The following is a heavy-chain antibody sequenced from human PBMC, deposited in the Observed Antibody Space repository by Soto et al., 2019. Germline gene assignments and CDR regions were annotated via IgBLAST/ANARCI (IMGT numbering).Heavy chain of an antibody. CDR2: INPSGGST. CDR1: GYTFTSYY. V-gene: IGHV1-46*01. D-gene: IGHD3-3*01. Sequence: ASVKVSCKASGYTFTSYYMHWVRQAPGQGLEWMGIINPSGGSTSYAQKFQGRVTMTRDTSTSTVYMELSSLRSEDTAVYYCARDDAIFGVVRNWFDPWGQGTLVTVSS. J-gene: IGHJ5*02. CDR3: ARDDAIFGVVRNWFDP.